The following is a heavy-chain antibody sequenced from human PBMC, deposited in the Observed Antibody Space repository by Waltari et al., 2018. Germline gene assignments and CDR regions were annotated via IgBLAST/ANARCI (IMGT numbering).Heavy chain of an antibody. CDR1: GRSVSTAA. D-gene: IGHD2-2*01. J-gene: IGHJ4*02. V-gene: IGHV1-69*13. CDR3: ARDEFCSSGECYWPGDH. Sequence: QVQLVQSGADVTKPVAAVKVYCKDYGRSVSTAAFSWGRQAPGQGLEWMGRIIPIYDTVYYTEKFQGRVTITADKYTSTAYMELSSLRSEDTAVYYCARDEFCSSGECYWPGDHWGQGALVTVSS. CDR2: IIPIYDTV.